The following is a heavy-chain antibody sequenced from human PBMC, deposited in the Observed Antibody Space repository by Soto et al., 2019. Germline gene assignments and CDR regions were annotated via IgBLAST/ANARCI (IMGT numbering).Heavy chain of an antibody. Sequence: EVQLLESGGGLVQPGGSLRLSCAASGFTFSSYAMSWVRQAPGKGLEWVSAISGSGGSTYYADSVKGRFTISRDNSKKTLYLQMNGLRAEDTAVYYCAKGRYMVRGVMSYAFDFWGQGTMVTVSS. CDR2: ISGSGGST. V-gene: IGHV3-23*01. CDR3: AKGRYMVRGVMSYAFDF. D-gene: IGHD3-10*01. J-gene: IGHJ3*01. CDR1: GFTFSSYA.